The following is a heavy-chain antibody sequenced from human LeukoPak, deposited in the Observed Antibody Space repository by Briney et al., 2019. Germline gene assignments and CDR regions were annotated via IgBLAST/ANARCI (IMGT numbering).Heavy chain of an antibody. D-gene: IGHD3-10*01. CDR1: GGSFSGYY. CDR3: ARDYYGSGSFVPF. CDR2: INHSGST. J-gene: IGHJ6*02. V-gene: IGHV4-34*01. Sequence: SETLSLTCAVYGGSFSGYYWSWIRQPPGKGLEWIGEINHSGSTNYNPSLKSRVTISVDTSKNQFSLKLSSVTAADMAVYYCARDYYGSGSFVPFWGQGTTVTVSS.